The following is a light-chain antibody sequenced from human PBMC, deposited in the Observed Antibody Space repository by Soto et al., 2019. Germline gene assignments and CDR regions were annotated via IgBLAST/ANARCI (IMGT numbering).Light chain of an antibody. Sequence: QSALTQPASVSGSPGQSITISCTGTSSDVGSHNLVSWYQQHPDRAPKLMIYEGSKRPSGVSNRFSGSKSGNTASLTISGLQAEEEGDYFCCSYAGSSTYIFGSGTKLTVL. CDR3: CSYAGSSTYI. CDR1: SSDVGSHNL. J-gene: IGLJ1*01. V-gene: IGLV2-23*01. CDR2: EGS.